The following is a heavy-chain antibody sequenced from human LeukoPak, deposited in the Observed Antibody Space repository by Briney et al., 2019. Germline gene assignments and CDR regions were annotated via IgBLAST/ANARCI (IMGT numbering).Heavy chain of an antibody. J-gene: IGHJ5*02. CDR1: GYTFTGYY. CDR3: ARVDYGGNSVGWFDP. CDR2: INPNSGGT. D-gene: IGHD4-23*01. Sequence: VASVKVSCKASGYTFTGYYMHWVRQAPGQGLEWKGWINPNSGGTNYAQKFQGRVTMTRDTSISTAYMELSRLRSDDTAVYYCARVDYGGNSVGWFDPWGQGTLVTVSS. V-gene: IGHV1-2*02.